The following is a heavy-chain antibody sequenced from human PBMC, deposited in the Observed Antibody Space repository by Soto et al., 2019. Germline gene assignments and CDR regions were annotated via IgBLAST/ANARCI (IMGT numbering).Heavy chain of an antibody. CDR1: GGSISDYQ. Sequence: QVQLQESGPGLVKPSETLSLTCSVSGGSISDYQWNWIRQPPGKGLEWIGYIYYSGRTNYNPSLKSRITISLATSTKQFSLRLRSVTAADTAVYYCARMRGLGKISHYFNYWGKGTLVNVSS. CDR2: IYYSGRT. D-gene: IGHD3-16*02. V-gene: IGHV4-59*01. CDR3: ARMRGLGKISHYFNY. J-gene: IGHJ4*02.